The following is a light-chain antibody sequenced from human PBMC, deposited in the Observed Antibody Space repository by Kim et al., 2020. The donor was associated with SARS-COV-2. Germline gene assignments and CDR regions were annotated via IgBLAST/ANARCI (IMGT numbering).Light chain of an antibody. CDR3: QSHDNNLRGYV. CDR1: SSNIGTSYG. CDR2: GNN. V-gene: IGLV1-40*01. Sequence: QSVLTQPPSVSGAPGQRVTISCTGSSSNIGTSYGVQWYQQLPQTAPKLLIYGNNNRPSGVPDRFSGSKSDTSASLAITGLQAEDEADYYCQSHDNNLRGYVFGSGTKVTVL. J-gene: IGLJ1*01.